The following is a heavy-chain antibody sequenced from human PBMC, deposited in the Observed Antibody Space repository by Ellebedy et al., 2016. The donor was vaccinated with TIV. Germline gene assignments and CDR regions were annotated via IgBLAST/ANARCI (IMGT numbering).Heavy chain of an antibody. V-gene: IGHV3-7*01. J-gene: IGHJ5*02. CDR3: ARDVWGGGWA. D-gene: IGHD6-19*01. Sequence: GESLKISCEASGFTISRNWKSWFRLAPGKGLEWVANIKQDVIEKYYVDSVKGRFPIYRDNAKNSVYLPLSSLGAEDTAVYYCARDVWGGGWAWGQGTPVTVSS. CDR1: GFTISRNW. CDR2: IKQDVIEK.